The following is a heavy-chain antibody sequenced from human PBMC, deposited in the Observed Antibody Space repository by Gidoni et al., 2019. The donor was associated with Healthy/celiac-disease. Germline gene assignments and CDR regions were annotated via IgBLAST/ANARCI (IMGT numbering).Heavy chain of an antibody. CDR1: GSTFSSYG. J-gene: IGHJ3*02. CDR2: LSYDVSYK. D-gene: IGHD4-17*01. V-gene: IGHV3-30*18. CDR3: AKDRWDYDLFDAFDI. Sequence: QVQLVESAGGVVQPWRSLRLSCAASGSTFSSYGMHWVRQAPGKGLEWVAVLSYDVSYKYYADSVKGRFTISRDNSKNTLYLQMNSLRAEDTAVYDCAKDRWDYDLFDAFDIWGQGTMVIVSS.